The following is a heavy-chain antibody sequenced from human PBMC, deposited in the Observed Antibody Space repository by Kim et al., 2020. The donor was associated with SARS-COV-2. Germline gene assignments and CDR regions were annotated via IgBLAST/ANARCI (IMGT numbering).Heavy chain of an antibody. V-gene: IGHV1-69*04. CDR3: ARDYCSSTSCYFDY. D-gene: IGHD2-2*01. J-gene: IGHJ4*02. Sequence: APKVQGRVTITADKSTSTAYMELSSLRSEDTAVYYCARDYCSSTSCYFDYWGQGTLVTVSS.